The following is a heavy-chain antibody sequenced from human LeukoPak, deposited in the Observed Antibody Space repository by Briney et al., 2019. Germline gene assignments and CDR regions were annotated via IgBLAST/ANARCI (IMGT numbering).Heavy chain of an antibody. CDR2: FDPEDVET. CDR3: ATVRRATGFDT. J-gene: IGHJ5*02. Sequence: ASVKVACKVSGYTLTELSMHWVRQAPGKGLEWMGGFDPEDVETIYAQKFQGRVTMTKDTTTDTAYMEPSSLRSEATAVYCYATVRRATGFDTWGEGTLVSVSS. D-gene: IGHD5-24*01. CDR1: GYTLTELS. V-gene: IGHV1-24*01.